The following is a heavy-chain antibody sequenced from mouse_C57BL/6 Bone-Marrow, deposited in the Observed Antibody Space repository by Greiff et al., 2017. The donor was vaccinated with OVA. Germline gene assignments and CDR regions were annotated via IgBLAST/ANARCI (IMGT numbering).Heavy chain of an antibody. Sequence: EVQLVESGGGLVKPGGSLKLSCAASGFTFSSYAMSWVRQTPEKRLEWVATISDGGSYTYYPDNVKGRFTISRDNAKNNLYLQMSHLKSEDTAMYYCAREGGSMITPYWYFDVWGTGTTVTVSS. J-gene: IGHJ1*03. CDR3: AREGGSMITPYWYFDV. CDR1: GFTFSSYA. CDR2: ISDGGSYT. D-gene: IGHD2-4*01. V-gene: IGHV5-4*01.